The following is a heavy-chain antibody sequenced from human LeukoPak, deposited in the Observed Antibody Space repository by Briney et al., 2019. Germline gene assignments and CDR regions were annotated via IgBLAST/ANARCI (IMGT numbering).Heavy chain of an antibody. Sequence: SETLSLTCAVYGGSFSGYYWSWIRQPPGKGLEWIGEINHSGSTNYNPSLKSRVTISVDTSKNQFSLKLSSVTAADTAVYYCARHVLLWFGEIHFDIWGQGTLVTVSS. D-gene: IGHD3-10*01. V-gene: IGHV4-34*01. CDR3: ARHVLLWFGEIHFDI. CDR1: GGSFSGYY. CDR2: INHSGST. J-gene: IGHJ4*02.